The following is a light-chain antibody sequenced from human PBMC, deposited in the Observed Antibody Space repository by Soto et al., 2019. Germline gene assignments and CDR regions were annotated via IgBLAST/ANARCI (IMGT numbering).Light chain of an antibody. CDR3: SSYTITTRRYV. V-gene: IGLV2-14*01. CDR2: DVS. CDR1: SSDVGGYDY. Sequence: QSALTQPASVSGSPGQSITLSCTGTSSDVGGYDYVSWYQQHPGKAPKLIIYDVSNWPSGASNRFSGSKSGNTASLTISGLQAEDEADYYCSSYTITTRRYVFGTGTKLTVL. J-gene: IGLJ1*01.